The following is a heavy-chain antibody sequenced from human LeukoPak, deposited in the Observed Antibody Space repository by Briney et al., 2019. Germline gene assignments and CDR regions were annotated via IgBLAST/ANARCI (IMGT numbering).Heavy chain of an antibody. V-gene: IGHV3-48*03. D-gene: IGHD3-22*01. CDR3: ARGLNYYDSSSWVDY. CDR2: ISNSGRTI. J-gene: IGHJ4*02. Sequence: PGGSLRLSCAASGFTFSSYEMNWVRQAPGKGLEWVSYISNSGRTIYYADSVKGRFTISRDNAKNSLYLQMNSLRAEDTAVYYCARGLNYYDSSSWVDYWGQGTLVTVSS. CDR1: GFTFSSYE.